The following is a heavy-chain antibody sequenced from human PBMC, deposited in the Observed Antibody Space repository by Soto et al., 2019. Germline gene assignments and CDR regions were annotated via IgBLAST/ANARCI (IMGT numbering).Heavy chain of an antibody. V-gene: IGHV3-23*01. CDR1: GFTFSSYV. CDR2: ISGSGGST. J-gene: IGHJ4*02. CDR3: AKESPIVGAPFDY. D-gene: IGHD1-26*01. Sequence: GGSLRLSCAASGFTFSSYVMSWVRQALGKGLEGVSAISGSGGSTYYADSDKGRFTISRDNSKNTLYLQMNSLRAEDTAVYYWAKESPIVGAPFDYWSQGTLVTVSS.